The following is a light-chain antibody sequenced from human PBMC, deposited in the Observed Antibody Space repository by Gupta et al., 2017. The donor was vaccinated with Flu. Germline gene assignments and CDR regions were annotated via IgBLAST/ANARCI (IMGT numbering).Light chain of an antibody. CDR2: DAS. Sequence: EIVLTQSPATLSLSPGERATLSCRASQSVGTYLAWYQQKPGQTPRLLVYDASNRATGIPARFSGSGYGTDLTLTISSREPEDFAVYYCQKLSNWPPYTFGQGTRLEI. CDR1: QSVGTY. CDR3: QKLSNWPPYT. V-gene: IGKV3-11*01. J-gene: IGKJ2*01.